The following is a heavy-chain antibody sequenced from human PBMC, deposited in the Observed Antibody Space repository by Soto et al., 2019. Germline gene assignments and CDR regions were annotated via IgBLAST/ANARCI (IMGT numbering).Heavy chain of an antibody. V-gene: IGHV3-7*01. Sequence: EVQLVESGGDLVQPGGSLRLSCAASGFTFSTYWMSWVRQAPGKGLEWVASIKEDGSEKSYVDSVKGRFAISRDNAKNSMYLQMNSLRAEDTAVYFCPRAEAAVMGGHKYYYRDVWGKGTTVTVS. CDR1: GFTFSTYW. CDR2: IKEDGSEK. D-gene: IGHD6-13*01. J-gene: IGHJ6*03. CDR3: PRAEAAVMGGHKYYYRDV.